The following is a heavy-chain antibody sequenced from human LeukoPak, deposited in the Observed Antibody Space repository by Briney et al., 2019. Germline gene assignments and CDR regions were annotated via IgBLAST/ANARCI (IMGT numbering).Heavy chain of an antibody. CDR1: GGTFSSYA. J-gene: IGHJ6*02. Sequence: SVKVSCKASGGTFSSYAISWVRQAPGQGLEWMGRIIPILGIANYAQKFQGRVTITADKSTSTAYMELSSLRSEDTAVYYCARDQGITMIVVPKYHYGMDVWGQGTTVTVSS. CDR2: IIPILGIA. V-gene: IGHV1-69*04. D-gene: IGHD3-22*01. CDR3: ARDQGITMIVVPKYHYGMDV.